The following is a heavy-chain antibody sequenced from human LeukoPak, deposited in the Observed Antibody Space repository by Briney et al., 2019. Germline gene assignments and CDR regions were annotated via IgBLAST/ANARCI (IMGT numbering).Heavy chain of an antibody. J-gene: IGHJ4*02. Sequence: PGGSLRLSCAATGFTFSNYAIHWGRQAPGKGLEWVAFMSDDGSRQHYADSVKGRFTISRDNPKHTLNLQMNSLRAEDTAVYYWVKDRTGTYTLDYWGQGTLVTVSS. CDR3: VKDRTGTYTLDY. CDR1: GFTFSNYA. CDR2: MSDDGSRQ. D-gene: IGHD3-10*01. V-gene: IGHV3-30-3*01.